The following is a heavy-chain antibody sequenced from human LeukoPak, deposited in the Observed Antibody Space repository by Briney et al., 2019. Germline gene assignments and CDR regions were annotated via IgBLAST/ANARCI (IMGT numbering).Heavy chain of an antibody. D-gene: IGHD3-10*01. V-gene: IGHV4-39*07. Sequence: SETLSLTCTVSGGSISSSSYYWGWIRQPPGKGLEWIGSIYYSGSTYYNPSLKSRVTISVDTSKNQFSLKLSSVTAADTAVYYCARDTEAYGSGRGFDYWGQGTLVTVSS. CDR3: ARDTEAYGSGRGFDY. J-gene: IGHJ4*02. CDR2: IYYSGST. CDR1: GGSISSSSYY.